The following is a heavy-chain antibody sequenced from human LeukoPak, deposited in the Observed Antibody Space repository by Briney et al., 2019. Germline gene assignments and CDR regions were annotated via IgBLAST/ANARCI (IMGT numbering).Heavy chain of an antibody. CDR2: ISASGGGT. V-gene: IGHV3-23*01. D-gene: IGHD5-12*01. Sequence: GESLRLSCAATGFTFSSHAMSWVRQAPGKGLEWVSAISASGGGTYYADSVKGRFSISRDNSKNTLYLQMNSLRAEDTAVYYCAKAYSGYDRFDYWGQGTLVTVSS. CDR3: AKAYSGYDRFDY. CDR1: GFTFSSHA. J-gene: IGHJ4*02.